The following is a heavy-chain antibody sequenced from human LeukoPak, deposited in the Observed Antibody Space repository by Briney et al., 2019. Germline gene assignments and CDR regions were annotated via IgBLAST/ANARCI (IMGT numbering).Heavy chain of an antibody. J-gene: IGHJ4*02. D-gene: IGHD2-2*01. CDR2: IKSKTDGGTT. CDR1: GFTFSNAW. V-gene: IGHV3-15*07. CDR3: TTRPDCSSTSCYLDY. Sequence: PGGSLRLSCAASGFTFSNAWMNWVRQAPGKGLEWVGRIKSKTDGGTTDYAAPVKGRFTISRDDSKNTLYLQMNSLKTEDTAVYYCTTRPDCSSTSCYLDYWGQGNLVTVSS.